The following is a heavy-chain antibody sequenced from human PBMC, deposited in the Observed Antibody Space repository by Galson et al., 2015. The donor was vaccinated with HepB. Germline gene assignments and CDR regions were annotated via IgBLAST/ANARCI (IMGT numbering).Heavy chain of an antibody. CDR2: IWYDGSNK. Sequence: CAASGFTFSSYGMHWVRQAPGKGLEWVAVIWYDGSNKYYADSVKGRFTISRDNSKNTVYLQMNSLRAEDTAVYYCARELYDSSGYPFDYWGQGTLVTVSS. J-gene: IGHJ4*02. V-gene: IGHV3-33*01. CDR1: GFTFSSYG. D-gene: IGHD3-22*01. CDR3: ARELYDSSGYPFDY.